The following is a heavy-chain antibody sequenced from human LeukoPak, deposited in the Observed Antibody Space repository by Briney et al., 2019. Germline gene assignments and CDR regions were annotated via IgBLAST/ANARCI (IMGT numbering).Heavy chain of an antibody. CDR1: GGTFSSYA. Sequence: ASVKLSCKASGGTFSSYAISWVRQAPGQGLEWMGGIIPIFGTANYAQKFQGRVTITADKSTSTAYMELSSLRSEDTAVYYCARARYCSGGSCYGFDYWGQGTLVTVSS. D-gene: IGHD2-15*01. CDR3: ARARYCSGGSCYGFDY. J-gene: IGHJ4*02. CDR2: IIPIFGTA. V-gene: IGHV1-69*06.